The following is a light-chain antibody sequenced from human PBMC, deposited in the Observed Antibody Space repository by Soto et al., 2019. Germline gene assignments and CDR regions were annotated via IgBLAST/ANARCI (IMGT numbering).Light chain of an antibody. V-gene: IGKV3-15*01. CDR3: RQYNNWPIT. CDR1: QSVSSN. J-gene: IGKJ5*01. Sequence: EIVMTQSPATLSVSPGERATLSCRASQSVSSNLAWYQQKPGQAPRLLIYGASTRATGIPARFSGSGSGTELTLTVSSLQSEDFAVYYCRQYNNWPITFGQGTRLEIK. CDR2: GAS.